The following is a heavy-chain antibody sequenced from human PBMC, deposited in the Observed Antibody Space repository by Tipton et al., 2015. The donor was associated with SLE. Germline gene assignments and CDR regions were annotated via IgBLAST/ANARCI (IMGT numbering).Heavy chain of an antibody. CDR2: VYYTGNT. V-gene: IGHV4-39*07. CDR3: ARESDYSGQDAFDI. CDR1: GGSISSSSFY. D-gene: IGHD1-26*01. Sequence: GLVKPSETLSLTCTVSGGSISSSSFYLAWIRQTPGKGLEWVGTVYYTGNTFYNPSLKSRVTISVDTSKNQFSLKLSSVTAADTAVYYCARESDYSGQDAFDIWGQGTMVTVSS. J-gene: IGHJ3*02.